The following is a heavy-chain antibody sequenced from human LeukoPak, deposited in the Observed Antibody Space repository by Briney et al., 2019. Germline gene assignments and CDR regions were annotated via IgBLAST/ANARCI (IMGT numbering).Heavy chain of an antibody. CDR2: IYYSGST. V-gene: IGHV4-4*02. CDR1: GGSISSSNW. Sequence: PSETLSLTCAVSGGSISSSNWWSWVRQPPGKGLEWIGSIYYSGSTYYNPSLKSRVTISVDTSKNQFSLKLSSVTAADTAVYYCARYHDYGDYVTPLRAFDIWGQGTMVTVSS. CDR3: ARYHDYGDYVTPLRAFDI. J-gene: IGHJ3*02. D-gene: IGHD4-17*01.